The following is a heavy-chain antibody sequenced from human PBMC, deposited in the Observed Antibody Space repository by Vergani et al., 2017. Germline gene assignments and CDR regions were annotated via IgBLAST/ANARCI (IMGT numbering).Heavy chain of an antibody. V-gene: IGHV3-30-3*01. D-gene: IGHD1-26*01. CDR2: ISYDGSNK. CDR1: GFTFSSYA. CDR3: AREGIVGATKPNLYYYYYYYMDV. Sequence: QVQLVESGGGVVQPGRSLRLSCAASGFTFSSYAMHWVRQAPGKGLEWVAVISYDGSNKYYADSVKGRFTISRDNSKNTLYLQMNSLRAEDTAVYYCAREGIVGATKPNLYYYYYYYMDVWGKGTTVTVSS. J-gene: IGHJ6*03.